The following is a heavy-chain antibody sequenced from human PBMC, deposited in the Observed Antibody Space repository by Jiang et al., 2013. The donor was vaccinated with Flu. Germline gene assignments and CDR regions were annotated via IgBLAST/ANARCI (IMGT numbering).Heavy chain of an antibody. J-gene: IGHJ4*02. V-gene: IGHV3-23*01. CDR1: KFTFSNYA. Sequence: QLLESGGGLVQPGGSLRLSCAASKFTFSNYAMSWVRQAPGKGLEWVSAISGGSGSTYYADSVKGRFTISRDNSRNTLFLQMNSLKAEDTAVYYCAKDRVPTIRYDFDYWGQGTLVTVSS. D-gene: IGHD5-12*01. CDR2: ISGGSGST. CDR3: AKDRVPTIRYDFDY.